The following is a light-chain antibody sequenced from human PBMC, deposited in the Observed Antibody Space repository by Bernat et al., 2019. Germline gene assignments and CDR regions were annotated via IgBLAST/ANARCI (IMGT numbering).Light chain of an antibody. CDR1: KLGSKF. CDR3: QAWDSSVGV. V-gene: IGLV3-1*01. J-gene: IGLJ3*02. Sequence: SYELTQPPSVSVSPGQTASITCSGDKLGSKFTCWYQQKPGQSPVVGIFQDDKRPSGIPERFSGSHSGNTATLTISGAQAMDEADYYCQAWDSSVGVFGGGTKLTVL. CDR2: QDD.